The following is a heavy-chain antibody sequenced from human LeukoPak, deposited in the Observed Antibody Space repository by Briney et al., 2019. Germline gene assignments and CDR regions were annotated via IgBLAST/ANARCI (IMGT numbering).Heavy chain of an antibody. CDR2: IRGGGAGA. D-gene: IGHD3-16*01. Sequence: GGSLRLSCAASEFTFGNFAMSWVRQAPGKGLEWVSYIRGGGAGALYADSVKGRFTVSRDNSRSTLYLQMNSLRVEGTAVYYCAKCAQSYGNDAFDLWGPGTMVTVSS. CDR3: AKCAQSYGNDAFDL. CDR1: EFTFGNFA. J-gene: IGHJ3*01. V-gene: IGHV3-23*01.